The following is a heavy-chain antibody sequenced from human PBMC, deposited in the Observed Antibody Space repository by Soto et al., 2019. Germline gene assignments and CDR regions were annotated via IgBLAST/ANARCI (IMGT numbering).Heavy chain of an antibody. CDR3: AREADFASSGYVLDY. CDR1: GFTCSGFS. CDR2: VTSSPSSM. J-gene: IGHJ4*02. V-gene: IGHV3-21*01. Sequence: LRLSCAASGFTCSGFSMNWVRQAPGKGLEWVSSVTSSPSSMFYADSVKGRFTISRDDAKDSLFLQMNSLRADDTAVYYCAREADFASSGYVLDYWGLGTLVTVSS. D-gene: IGHD3-22*01.